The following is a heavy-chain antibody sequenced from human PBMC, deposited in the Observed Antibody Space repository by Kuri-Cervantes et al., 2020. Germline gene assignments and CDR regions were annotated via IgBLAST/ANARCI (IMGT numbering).Heavy chain of an antibody. Sequence: GGSLRLSCAASGFTVSSNYMSWVRQAPGKGLEWVSVIYSGGSTYYADSVKGRFTISRDNSKNTLYLQMNSLRAEDTAVYYCARDLEGYDWGGMDVWGQGTTVTVSS. CDR2: IYSGGST. D-gene: IGHD5-12*01. J-gene: IGHJ6*02. V-gene: IGHV3-53*01. CDR3: ARDLEGYDWGGMDV. CDR1: GFTVSSNY.